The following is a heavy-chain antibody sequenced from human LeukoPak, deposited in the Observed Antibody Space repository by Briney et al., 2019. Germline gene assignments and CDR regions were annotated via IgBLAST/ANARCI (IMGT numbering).Heavy chain of an antibody. CDR3: AGIVAKEVDY. CDR1: GGSISSSSYY. CDR2: IYYSGST. V-gene: IGHV4-39*07. D-gene: IGHD5-12*01. J-gene: IGHJ4*02. Sequence: SETLSLTCTVSGGSISSSSYYWGWLRQPPGKGLEWIVSIYYSGSTYYNPSLKSQVTISVDTSKNQFSLKLSSVTAADTAVYYWAGIVAKEVDYWGQGTLVTVSS.